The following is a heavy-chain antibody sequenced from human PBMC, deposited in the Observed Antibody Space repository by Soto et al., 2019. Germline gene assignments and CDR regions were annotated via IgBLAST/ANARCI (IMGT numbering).Heavy chain of an antibody. CDR3: ARASTVTTYDGWFDP. Sequence: QVQLVESGGGVVQPGRSLRLSCAASGFTFSSYGMHWVRQAPGKGLEWVAVIWYDGDNKYYADSVKGRFTISRDNSKNSLYLQMNSLRAEDTAVYYGARASTVTTYDGWFDPWGQGTLVTVSS. CDR1: GFTFSSYG. J-gene: IGHJ5*02. V-gene: IGHV3-33*01. CDR2: IWYDGDNK. D-gene: IGHD4-17*01.